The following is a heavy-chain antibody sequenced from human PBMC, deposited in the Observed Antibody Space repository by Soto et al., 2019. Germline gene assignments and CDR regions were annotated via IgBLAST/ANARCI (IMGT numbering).Heavy chain of an antibody. CDR1: AYTSSNND. D-gene: IGHD3-10*01. CDR3: ARGSWFGVFGNFDYALEV. J-gene: IGHJ6*02. CDR2: MNPMTGDL. Sequence: QVQLVQSGAAVTKPGASVKVSCQASAYTSSNNDINWVRQATGQGLEWMGWMNPMTGDLGYAQKLRGRLTMTSNISTSTAYMDLSSLRSEDRAVYYCARGSWFGVFGNFDYALEVWGQGTTVTGSS. V-gene: IGHV1-8*01.